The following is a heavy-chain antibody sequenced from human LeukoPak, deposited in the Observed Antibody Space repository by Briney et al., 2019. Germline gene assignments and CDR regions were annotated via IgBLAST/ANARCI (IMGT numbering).Heavy chain of an antibody. CDR2: ISYDGSNK. D-gene: IGHD2-21*02. J-gene: IGHJ3*02. Sequence: GGSLRLSCAASGFTFSSYAMHWVREAPGKGLEWVAVISYDGSNKYYADSVKGRFTISRDNSKNTLYLQMNSLRAEDTAVYYCARGADRIVVVTLNPDAFDIWRQGTMVSVSS. V-gene: IGHV3-30-3*01. CDR1: GFTFSSYA. CDR3: ARGADRIVVVTLNPDAFDI.